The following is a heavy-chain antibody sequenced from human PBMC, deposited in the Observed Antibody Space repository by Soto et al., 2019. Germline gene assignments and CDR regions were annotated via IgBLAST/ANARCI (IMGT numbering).Heavy chain of an antibody. D-gene: IGHD1-1*01. Sequence: GSLRLSCAASGFTFSSYAMSWVRQAPGKGLEWVSAISGSGGSTYYADSVKGRFTISRDNSKNTLYLQMNSLRAEDTAVYYCAKRPPRAGTPQNDAFDIWGQGTMVTVSS. CDR3: AKRPPRAGTPQNDAFDI. CDR1: GFTFSSYA. J-gene: IGHJ3*02. CDR2: ISGSGGST. V-gene: IGHV3-23*01.